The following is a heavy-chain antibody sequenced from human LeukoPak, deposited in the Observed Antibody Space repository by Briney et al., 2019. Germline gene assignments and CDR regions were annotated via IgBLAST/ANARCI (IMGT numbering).Heavy chain of an antibody. D-gene: IGHD2-15*01. CDR3: AREGGEHCSGGSCYSSPHDY. Sequence: PGGSLRLSCAASGFTFSSYGMHWVRQAPGKGLEWVAVIWYDGSNKYYADSVKGRFTISRDNSKNTLYLQMNSLRAEDTAVYYCAREGGEHCSGGSCYSSPHDYWGQGTLVTVSS. J-gene: IGHJ4*02. CDR2: IWYDGSNK. V-gene: IGHV3-33*01. CDR1: GFTFSSYG.